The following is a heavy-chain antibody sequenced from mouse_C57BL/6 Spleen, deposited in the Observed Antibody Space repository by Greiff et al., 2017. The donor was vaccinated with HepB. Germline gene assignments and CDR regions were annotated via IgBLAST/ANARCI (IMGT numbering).Heavy chain of an antibody. CDR1: GYTFTEYT. D-gene: IGHD2-1*01. CDR3: ARHEGLYYGNYNWYFDV. CDR2: FYPGSGSI. Sequence: QVQLKQSGAELVKPGASVKLSCKASGYTFTEYTIHWVKQRSGQGLEWIGWFYPGSGSIKYNEKFKDKATLTADKSSSTVYMELSRLTSEDSAVYFCARHEGLYYGNYNWYFDVWGTGTTVTVSS. J-gene: IGHJ1*03. V-gene: IGHV1-62-2*01.